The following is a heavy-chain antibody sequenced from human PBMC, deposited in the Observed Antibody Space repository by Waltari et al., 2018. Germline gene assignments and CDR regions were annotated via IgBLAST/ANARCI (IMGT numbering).Heavy chain of an antibody. V-gene: IGHV1-69*05. CDR2: SIPMFGTA. J-gene: IGHJ3*01. CDR3: ASRDTDALDV. CDR1: GATFSSYA. Sequence: QVQLVQSGAEVNKPRSSAQVPCKASGATFSSYAISWGREATGQGLGWMGGSIPMFGTANYAQKFQGRVTITTDEATSTAYVELSSVRSEDKAVYYCASRDTDALDVWGQGTMVTVSS.